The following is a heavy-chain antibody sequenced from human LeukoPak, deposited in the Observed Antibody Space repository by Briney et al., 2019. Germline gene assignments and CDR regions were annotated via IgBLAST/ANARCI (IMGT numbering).Heavy chain of an antibody. V-gene: IGHV3-9*01. CDR3: AKDMGNSDAFDI. Sequence: PGRSLRLSCAASGFTFDDYAMHWVRQAPGKGLEWVSGISWNSGSIGYADSVKGRFTISRDSAKNSLYLQMNSLRAEDTALYYCAKDMGNSDAFDIWGQGTMVTVSS. CDR1: GFTFDDYA. D-gene: IGHD5-18*01. J-gene: IGHJ3*02. CDR2: ISWNSGSI.